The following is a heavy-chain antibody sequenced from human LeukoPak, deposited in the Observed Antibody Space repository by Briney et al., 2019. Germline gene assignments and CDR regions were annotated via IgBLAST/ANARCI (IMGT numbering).Heavy chain of an antibody. J-gene: IGHJ5*02. CDR1: GGSISSSSYY. CDR3: ARDQFEGSSSSYLYNWFDP. D-gene: IGHD6-6*01. CDR2: IYYSGST. V-gene: IGHV4-39*07. Sequence: PSETLSLTCTVSGGSISSSSYYWGWIRQPPGKGLEWIGSIYYSGSTYYNPSLKSRVTISVDTSKNQFSLKLSSVTAADTAVYYCARDQFEGSSSSYLYNWFDPWGQGTLVTVSS.